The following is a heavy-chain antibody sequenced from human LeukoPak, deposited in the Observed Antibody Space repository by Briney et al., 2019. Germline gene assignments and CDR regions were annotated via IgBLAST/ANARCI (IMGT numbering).Heavy chain of an antibody. Sequence: ASVKVSCKASGYTFTGYYMHWVRQAPGHGLEWMGWINPNSGGTNYAQKFQGRVTMTRDTSISTAYMELSRLRSDDTAVYYCARQSRGSWFPSDYWGQGTLVTVSS. V-gene: IGHV1-2*02. CDR1: GYTFTGYY. CDR2: INPNSGGT. CDR3: ARQSRGSWFPSDY. D-gene: IGHD6-13*01. J-gene: IGHJ4*02.